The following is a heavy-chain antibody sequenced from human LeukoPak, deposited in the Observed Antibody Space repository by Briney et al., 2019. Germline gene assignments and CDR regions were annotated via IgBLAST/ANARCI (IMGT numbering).Heavy chain of an antibody. V-gene: IGHV3-23*01. D-gene: IGHD3-10*01. CDR2: ISGSGDRT. J-gene: IGHJ6*02. CDR1: GFTFNNYA. CDR3: GKRELWHGSGEDA. Sequence: PGGSLRVSCAASGFTFNNYARSWFRQTPGKGLEWVSAISGSGDRTYYAESVKGRFSISRDNSKNTLYLQMHSLRAEDTAVYYCGKRELWHGSGEDAWGQGTTVTVSS.